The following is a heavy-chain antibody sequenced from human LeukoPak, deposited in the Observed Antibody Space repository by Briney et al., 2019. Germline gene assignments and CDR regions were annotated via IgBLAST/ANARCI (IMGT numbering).Heavy chain of an antibody. CDR2: MNPNSGNT. CDR1: GYTFTSYD. Sequence: ASVKVSCKASGYTFTSYDINWVRQATGQGLEWMGWMNPNSGNTDYAQKFQGRVTMTRNTSISTAYMELSRLRSDDTAVYYCARLVRGIIITKSYNWFDPWGQGTLVTVSS. V-gene: IGHV1-8*01. J-gene: IGHJ5*02. D-gene: IGHD3-10*01. CDR3: ARLVRGIIITKSYNWFDP.